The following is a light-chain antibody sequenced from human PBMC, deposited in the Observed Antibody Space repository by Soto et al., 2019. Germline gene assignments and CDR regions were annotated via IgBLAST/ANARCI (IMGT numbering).Light chain of an antibody. CDR1: SSDVGGYNH. J-gene: IGLJ1*01. CDR2: EVS. V-gene: IGLV2-14*01. Sequence: SVLTQPASVSGSPGQSITISCTGTSSDVGGYNHVSWYQHHPGKAPKLMIYEVSNQPSGVSNRFSGSKSGNTASLTISGLQADDEADYYCNSHTSSNTRVFGTGTKVTVL. CDR3: NSHTSSNTRV.